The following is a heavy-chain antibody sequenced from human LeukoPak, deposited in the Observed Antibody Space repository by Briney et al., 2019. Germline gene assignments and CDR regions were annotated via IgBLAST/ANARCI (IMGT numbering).Heavy chain of an antibody. CDR1: GFTFSGYG. CDR2: IWYDGSKT. J-gene: IGHJ4*02. V-gene: IGHV3-33*03. Sequence: GGSLRLSCAASGFTFSGYGMNWVRQAPGKGLDWLAIIWYDGSKTHYADSVKGRFTISRDNAKNSLYLRMNSLRAEDTAVYYCARGGAYDSSGYYQTDYWGQGTLVTVSS. CDR3: ARGGAYDSSGYYQTDY. D-gene: IGHD3-22*01.